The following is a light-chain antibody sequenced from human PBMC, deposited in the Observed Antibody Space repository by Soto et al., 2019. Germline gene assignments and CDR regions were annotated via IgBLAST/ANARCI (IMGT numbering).Light chain of an antibody. CDR3: LQHFNCPWT. CDR2: SAF. J-gene: IGKJ1*01. Sequence: AIQMTQSPSSLSASVGDRVTITCRASQDLRTNLGWYQQKPGKAPKVVIYSAFGFQTGVPSRFTGAASGTDFTLTISSLQPEDFAAYYCLQHFNCPWTFGQGTKVEFK. CDR1: QDLRTN. V-gene: IGKV1-6*01.